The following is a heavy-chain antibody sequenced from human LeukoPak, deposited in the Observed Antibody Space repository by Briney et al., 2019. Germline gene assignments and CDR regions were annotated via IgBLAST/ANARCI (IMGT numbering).Heavy chain of an antibody. V-gene: IGHV4-31*03. CDR3: ARDREAGTAAFDI. CDR1: GGSISSGGYY. Sequence: PSETLSLTCTVSGGSISSGGYYWSCIRQHPGKGLECIGYIYYSGSTYYNPSLKSRVTISVDTSKNQFSLMLSSVTAADTAVYYCARDREAGTAAFDIWGQGTTVTVSS. J-gene: IGHJ3*02. D-gene: IGHD2-21*02. CDR2: IYYSGST.